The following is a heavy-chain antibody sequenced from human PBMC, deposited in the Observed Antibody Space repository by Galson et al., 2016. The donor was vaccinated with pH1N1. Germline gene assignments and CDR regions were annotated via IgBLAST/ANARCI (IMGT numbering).Heavy chain of an antibody. CDR1: GVSISNTNSY. V-gene: IGHV4-39*01. Sequence: LSLTCSVSGVSISNTNSYWGWIRQPPGKGLEWIANIYYTGNTYYDASLQSRVTISVDTSKNQFSLKVKSVIAADTAVYYCARLWYGEYIDYWGQGTRVSVSS. J-gene: IGHJ4*02. CDR2: IYYTGNT. D-gene: IGHD3-10*01. CDR3: ARLWYGEYIDY.